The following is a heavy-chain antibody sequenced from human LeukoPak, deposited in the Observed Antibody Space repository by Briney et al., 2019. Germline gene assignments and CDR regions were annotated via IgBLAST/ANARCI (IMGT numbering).Heavy chain of an antibody. J-gene: IGHJ6*02. D-gene: IGHD2-2*03. V-gene: IGHV1-69*01. CDR1: GGTFSSYA. CDR3: ARDGYCSSTSCYLVYYYGMDV. Sequence: ASVKVSCKASGGTFSSYAISWVRQAPGQGLEWMGGIIPIFGTANYAQKFQGRVTITADESTSTAYMELSSLRSEDTAVYYCARDGYCSSTSCYLVYYYGMDVWGQGTTVTVSS. CDR2: IIPIFGTA.